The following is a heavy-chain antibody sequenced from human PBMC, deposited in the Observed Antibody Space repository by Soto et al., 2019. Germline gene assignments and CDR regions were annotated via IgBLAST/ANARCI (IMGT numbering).Heavy chain of an antibody. CDR3: ARPTSSSSDIGDWFDP. CDR2: INPNSGGT. Sequence: ASVKVSFKASGYTFTGYYMHWLRQAPGQGLEWMGWINPNSGGTNYAQKFQGRVTMTRDTSISTAYMELSRLRSDDTAVYYCARPTSSSSDIGDWFDPWGQGTLVTVSS. V-gene: IGHV1-2*02. D-gene: IGHD6-6*01. J-gene: IGHJ5*02. CDR1: GYTFTGYY.